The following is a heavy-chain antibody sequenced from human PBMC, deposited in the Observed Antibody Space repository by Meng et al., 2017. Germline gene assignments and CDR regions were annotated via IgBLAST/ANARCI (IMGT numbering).Heavy chain of an antibody. CDR1: GYKFPDYY. V-gene: IGHV1-2*06. CDR3: ARDEDISAAGKLFGDY. J-gene: IGHJ4*02. Sequence: QVRRVLSVSRVKKPGASVTLSGKPVGYKFPDYYIHWVRRAPGQGLQWMGLINPKSGDTHYAQKFQARVTMTGDTSISTAYMELSGLRSDDTAMYYCARDEDISAAGKLFGDYWGQGTLVTVSS. CDR2: INPKSGDT. D-gene: IGHD6-25*01.